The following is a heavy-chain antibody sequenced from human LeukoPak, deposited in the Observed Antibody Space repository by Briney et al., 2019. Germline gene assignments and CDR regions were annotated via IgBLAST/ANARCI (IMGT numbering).Heavy chain of an antibody. J-gene: IGHJ5*02. D-gene: IGHD6-25*01. V-gene: IGHV1-69*05. CDR3: GGGIAGAKGWFDP. CDR2: IIPIFGTA. CDR1: GGTFSSYA. Sequence: SVKVSCKASGGTFSSYAISWVRQAPGQGLEWMGRIIPIFGTANYAQKFQGRVTITTDESTSTAYMELSGLGSEDTAVYYCGGGIAGAKGWFDPWGEGTLVTVSS.